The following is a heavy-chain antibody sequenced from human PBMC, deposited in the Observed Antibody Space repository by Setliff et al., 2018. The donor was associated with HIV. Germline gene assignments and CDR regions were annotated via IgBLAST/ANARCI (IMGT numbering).Heavy chain of an antibody. CDR2: ISGTSGTM. J-gene: IGHJ6*03. Sequence: GGSLRLSCAASGFTFSTYSMNWVRQAPGKGLEWVSYISGTSGTMYYADSVKGRFTVSRDNAKNSLYLQMNSLRAEDTALYYCVREDIVTTGGRLDYYMDVWGKGTTVTVSS. D-gene: IGHD5-12*01. CDR1: GFTFSTYS. CDR3: VREDIVTTGGRLDYYMDV. V-gene: IGHV3-48*04.